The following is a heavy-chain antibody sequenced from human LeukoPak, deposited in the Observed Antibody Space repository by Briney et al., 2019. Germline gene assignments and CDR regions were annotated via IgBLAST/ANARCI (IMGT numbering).Heavy chain of an antibody. CDR2: INPKSGGT. Sequence: ASVMVSCKASGYTFTDYYIHWVRQAPGQGLEWMGWINPKSGGTDSAQKFQGRVTMTRDTSISSAYVELSRLSSDDTAVYCCARGDCSGATCYDLFDVWGQGTKVTVSS. CDR1: GYTFTDYY. CDR3: ARGDCSGATCYDLFDV. D-gene: IGHD2-2*01. V-gene: IGHV1-2*02. J-gene: IGHJ3*01.